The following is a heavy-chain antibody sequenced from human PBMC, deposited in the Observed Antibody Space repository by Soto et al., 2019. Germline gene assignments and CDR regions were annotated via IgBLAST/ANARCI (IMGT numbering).Heavy chain of an antibody. J-gene: IGHJ5*02. V-gene: IGHV1-69*06. D-gene: IGHD5-12*01. CDR1: GDIFDNYA. CDR2: ISPVIGTT. Sequence: ASVKVSCKASGDIFDNYAISWVRQAPGQGLEWLGGISPVIGTTHYAQRFQGRLTITADRSTMTTYMELSGLKSEDTDIYFCARDYSGYDPALNRFDPWGQGTLVTVSS. CDR3: ARDYSGYDPALNRFDP.